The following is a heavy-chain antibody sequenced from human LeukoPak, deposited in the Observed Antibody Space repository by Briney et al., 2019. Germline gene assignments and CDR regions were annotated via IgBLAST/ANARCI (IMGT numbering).Heavy chain of an antibody. CDR2: IYHSGST. D-gene: IGHD2-8*01. CDR3: ARDVSLFKGFDP. J-gene: IGHJ5*02. CDR1: GYSISSGYY. Sequence: SETLSLTCTVSGYSISSGYYWGWIRQPPGKGLEWIGSIYHSGSTYYNPSLKSRVTISVDTSKNQFSLKLSSVTAADTAVYYCARDVSLFKGFDPWGQGTLVTVSS. V-gene: IGHV4-38-2*02.